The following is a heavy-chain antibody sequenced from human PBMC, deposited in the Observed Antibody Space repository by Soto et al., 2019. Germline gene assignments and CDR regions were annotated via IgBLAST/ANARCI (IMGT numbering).Heavy chain of an antibody. J-gene: IGHJ5*02. V-gene: IGHV3-33*01. Sequence: QVQLVESGGGVVQPGRSLRLSCAASGFTFSTYGMHWVRQAPGKGLEWVAVIWFDGSNKYYADSVKGRFTISRDNSKNTLYLQMNSLRAEDTAVYYCARDGVEILTGYSQYNWFDPWGQGTLVTVSS. CDR3: ARDGVEILTGYSQYNWFDP. CDR1: GFTFSTYG. D-gene: IGHD3-9*01. CDR2: IWFDGSNK.